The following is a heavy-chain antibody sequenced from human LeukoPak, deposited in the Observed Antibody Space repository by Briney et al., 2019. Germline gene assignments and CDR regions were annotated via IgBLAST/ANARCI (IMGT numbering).Heavy chain of an antibody. D-gene: IGHD4-17*01. CDR1: GYSISSGYY. Sequence: SETLSLTCAVSGYSISSGYYWGWIRQPPGKGLEWIGSIYHSGSTYYNPSLKSRVTISVDTSKNQFSLKLSSVTAADTAVHYCARGELTTVTTGAFDIWGQGTMVTVSS. J-gene: IGHJ3*02. CDR3: ARGELTTVTTGAFDI. V-gene: IGHV4-38-2*01. CDR2: IYHSGST.